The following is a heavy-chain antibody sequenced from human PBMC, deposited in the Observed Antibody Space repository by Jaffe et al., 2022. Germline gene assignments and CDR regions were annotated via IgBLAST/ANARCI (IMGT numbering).Heavy chain of an antibody. CDR1: GGTFSSYA. Sequence: QVQLVQSGAEVKKPGSSVKVSCKASGGTFSSYAISWVRQAPGQGLEWMGGIIPIFGTANYAQKFQGRVTITADESTSTAYMELSSLRSEDTAVYYCAGLQTPFIVTPGYFDYWGQGTLVTVSS. D-gene: IGHD1-26*01. J-gene: IGHJ4*02. CDR2: IIPIFGTA. CDR3: AGLQTPFIVTPGYFDY. V-gene: IGHV1-69*01.